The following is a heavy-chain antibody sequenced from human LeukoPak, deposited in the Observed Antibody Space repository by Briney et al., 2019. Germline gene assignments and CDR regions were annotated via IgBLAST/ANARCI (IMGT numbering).Heavy chain of an antibody. D-gene: IGHD6-6*01. V-gene: IGHV3-74*01. CDR1: GFSFSSYG. CDR2: INSDGTST. J-gene: IGHJ4*02. Sequence: GGSLRLSCAASGFSFSSYGMHWVRQAPGKGLVWVSRINSDGTSTSYADSVKGRFTISRDNAKNTLYLQMNSLRAEDTAVYYCVRDRSGSSSVYWGQGTLVTVSS. CDR3: VRDRSGSSSVY.